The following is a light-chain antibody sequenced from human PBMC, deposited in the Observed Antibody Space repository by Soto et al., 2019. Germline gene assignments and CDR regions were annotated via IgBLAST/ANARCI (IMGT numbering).Light chain of an antibody. CDR2: GAS. CDR1: QSVSSN. CDR3: QQDNNWSPWT. J-gene: IGKJ1*01. Sequence: EMVMTQSPATLSVSPGERATLSCRASQSVSSNLAWYQQKPGQAPRLLIYGASTRATGIPARFSGSGSGTEFTLTISSLQSEDFAVYYCQQDNNWSPWTFGQGNKVEIK. V-gene: IGKV3-15*01.